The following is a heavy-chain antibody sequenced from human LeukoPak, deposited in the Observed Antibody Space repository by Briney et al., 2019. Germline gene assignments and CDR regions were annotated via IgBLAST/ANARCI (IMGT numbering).Heavy chain of an antibody. CDR2: ISAYNGNT. CDR3: ARGERRQLVGSSEKYFQH. V-gene: IGHV1-18*03. D-gene: IGHD6-13*01. Sequence: ASVKVSCKASGYTFTSYGISWVRQAPGQGLEWMGWISAYNGNTKYSQEFQGRVTITRDTSASTAYMDLSSLRSEDMAVYYCARGERRQLVGSSEKYFQHWGQGTLVTVSS. J-gene: IGHJ1*01. CDR1: GYTFTSYG.